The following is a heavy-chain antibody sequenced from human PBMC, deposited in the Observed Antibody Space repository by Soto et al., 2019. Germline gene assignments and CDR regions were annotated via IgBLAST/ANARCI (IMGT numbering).Heavy chain of an antibody. CDR2: ISYDGRNK. CDR1: GFTFSSYG. D-gene: IGHD1-1*01. Sequence: QVQLVESGGGVVQPGRSLRLSCAASGFTFSSYGMHWVRQAPGKGLEWVAVISYDGRNKYYADSVKGRFTISRDNSKNTLYLQMNSLRAEDTAVYYCAKVGDWSTPPLYYYGMDVWGQGTTVTVSS. V-gene: IGHV3-30*18. CDR3: AKVGDWSTPPLYYYGMDV. J-gene: IGHJ6*02.